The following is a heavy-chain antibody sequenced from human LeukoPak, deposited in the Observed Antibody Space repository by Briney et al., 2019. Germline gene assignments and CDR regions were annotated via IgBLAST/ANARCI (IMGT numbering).Heavy chain of an antibody. D-gene: IGHD6-19*01. CDR3: ATAVASSSGWYADY. Sequence: GGSLRLSCAAFGFTFSSYAMHWVRQAPGKGLEWVAVIWYDGSNKYYADSVKGRFTVSRDNSKNTLYQQMNSLRAEDTAVYYCATAVASSSGWYADYWGQGTLVTVSS. CDR2: IWYDGSNK. V-gene: IGHV3-33*08. CDR1: GFTFSSYA. J-gene: IGHJ4*02.